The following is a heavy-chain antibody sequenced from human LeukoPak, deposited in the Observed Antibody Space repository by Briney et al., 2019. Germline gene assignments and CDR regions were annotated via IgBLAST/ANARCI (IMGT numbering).Heavy chain of an antibody. CDR3: ARRNIAAAALDY. CDR1: GFTFSSYA. Sequence: GGSLRLSCAASGFTFSSYAMRWVRQAPGKGLEWVSAISGSGGSTYYADSVKGRFTISRGKSKNTLYLQMNSLRAEDTAVYYCARRNIAAAALDYWAREPWSPSPQ. CDR2: ISGSGGST. D-gene: IGHD6-13*01. J-gene: IGHJ4*02. V-gene: IGHV3-23*01.